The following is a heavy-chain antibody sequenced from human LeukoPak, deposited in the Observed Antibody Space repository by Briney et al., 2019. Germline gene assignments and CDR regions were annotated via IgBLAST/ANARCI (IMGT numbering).Heavy chain of an antibody. V-gene: IGHV1-69*04. CDR1: GDNFSSYV. D-gene: IGHD2-2*01. CDR3: SRSYHSTSWYYFDL. J-gene: IGHJ4*02. CDR2: IIPTLDVA. Sequence: SVKVSCKASGDNFSSYVITWVRQAPGQGLEWMGRIIPTLDVANFAQKFKGRVTITADKSTNTAHLELSSLRSDDTAVYFCSRSYHSTSWYYFDLWGQGTLVTVSS.